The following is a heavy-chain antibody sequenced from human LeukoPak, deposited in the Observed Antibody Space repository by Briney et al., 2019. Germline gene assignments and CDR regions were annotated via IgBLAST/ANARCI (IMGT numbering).Heavy chain of an antibody. Sequence: GWSLRLSCAASGFTFDDYAMHWVRQAPGKALEWVSGISWHSGNIAYADSVKGRFIISRDNTKNSLFLHMISLRLEDTALYYCAKDMATSGWYTGGPEAAFDFWGQGTMVTVSS. V-gene: IGHV3-9*01. CDR2: ISWHSGNI. CDR3: AKDMATSGWYTGGPEAAFDF. J-gene: IGHJ3*01. D-gene: IGHD6-19*01. CDR1: GFTFDDYA.